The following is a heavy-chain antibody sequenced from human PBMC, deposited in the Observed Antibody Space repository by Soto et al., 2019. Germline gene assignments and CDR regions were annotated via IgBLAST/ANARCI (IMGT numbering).Heavy chain of an antibody. Sequence: PGGSLRLSCAASGFTFSSYGIHWVRQAPGKGLEWVAVISYDGSNRYYADSVKGRITISRDNSKNTLYLQMNSLRAEDTAVYYCAKGGYYDSSGYLGWLDYWGQGTLVT. V-gene: IGHV3-30*18. CDR1: GFTFSSYG. J-gene: IGHJ4*02. D-gene: IGHD3-22*01. CDR3: AKGGYYDSSGYLGWLDY. CDR2: ISYDGSNR.